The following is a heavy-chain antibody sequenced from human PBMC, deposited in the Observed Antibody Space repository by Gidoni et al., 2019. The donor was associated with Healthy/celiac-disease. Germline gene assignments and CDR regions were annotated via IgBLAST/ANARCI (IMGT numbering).Heavy chain of an antibody. CDR1: DGSIRSGGYY. CDR3: ARVEYSYGWIFDY. D-gene: IGHD5-18*01. CDR2: IYYSGST. J-gene: IGHJ4*02. V-gene: IGHV4-31*03. Sequence: VQLQQSVPGLGKPSQTLSLTCTVPDGSIRSGGYYWSWIRQHPGNGLEWIGYIYYSGSTYYNPSLKSRVTISVDTSKNQFSLKLSSVTAADTAVYYCARVEYSYGWIFDYWGQGTLVTVSS.